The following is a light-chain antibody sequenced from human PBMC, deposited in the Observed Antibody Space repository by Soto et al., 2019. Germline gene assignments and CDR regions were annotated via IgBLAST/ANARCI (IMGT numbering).Light chain of an antibody. Sequence: QSVLTQPPSASGTPGQRVTISCSGGRSNIGSNTVNWYQQLPGTAPKLLIYSHNQRPSGVPDRFSGSKSGTSASLAISGLQSEDEADYYCAAWDDSLNGPMFGGGTKLTVL. V-gene: IGLV1-44*01. CDR2: SHN. CDR3: AAWDDSLNGPM. CDR1: RSNIGSNT. J-gene: IGLJ3*02.